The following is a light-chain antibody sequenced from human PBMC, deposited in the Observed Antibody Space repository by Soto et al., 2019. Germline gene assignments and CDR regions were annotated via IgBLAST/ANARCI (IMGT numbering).Light chain of an antibody. CDR1: QSISSW. Sequence: DIQMTQSPSTLSASVGDRVTITCRASQSISSWLAWYQQKPGKAPKLLIYDASSLESGVPSRFSGSGSGTEFTLTISSLQPDDFAIYYCQQYNSYWRFGQGTKVEIK. CDR3: QQYNSYWR. J-gene: IGKJ1*01. V-gene: IGKV1-5*01. CDR2: DAS.